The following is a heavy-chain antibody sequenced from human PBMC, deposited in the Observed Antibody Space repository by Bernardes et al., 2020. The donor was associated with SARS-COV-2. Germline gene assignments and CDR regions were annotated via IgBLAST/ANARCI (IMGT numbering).Heavy chain of an antibody. V-gene: IGHV4-38-2*01. D-gene: IGHD3-3*01. CDR3: ARGPLDYDFWSGLYYYYYMDV. Sequence: SETLPLTCAVSGYSISSGYYWGWIRQPPGKGLEWIGSIYHSGSTYYNPSLKSRVTISVDTSKNQFSLKLSSVTAADTAVYYCARGPLDYDFWSGLYYYYYMDVWGKGTTVTVSS. J-gene: IGHJ6*03. CDR1: GYSISSGYY. CDR2: IYHSGST.